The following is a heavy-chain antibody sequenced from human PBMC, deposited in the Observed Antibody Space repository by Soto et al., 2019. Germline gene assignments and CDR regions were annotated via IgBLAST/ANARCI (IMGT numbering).Heavy chain of an antibody. Sequence: QVQLQESGPGLVKPSETLALICTVSGGSITTYYWSWIRQPPGKALEWIAYVHYSGTTNFNPSLKSRVTISVETSNNQFSLKLRSVTAADTAVYYCAGGSSGWSSVDFWGQGTLVTVSS. V-gene: IGHV4-59*01. J-gene: IGHJ4*02. CDR1: GGSITTYY. CDR3: AGGSSGWSSVDF. D-gene: IGHD6-19*01. CDR2: VHYSGTT.